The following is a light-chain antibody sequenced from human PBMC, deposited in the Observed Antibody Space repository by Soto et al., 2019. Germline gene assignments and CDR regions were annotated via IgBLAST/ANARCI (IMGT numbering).Light chain of an antibody. CDR1: QSVRDSR. CDR2: GAS. Sequence: EIVLTQSPGTLSLSPGERATLSCRASQSVRDSRLAWYQQKPGQGPRLLIYGASSSVTGIPDRFNGSGSGTDFTITITRLEHEDFAVYYCQQYGVFPMYTFGQGTKLEVK. J-gene: IGKJ2*01. V-gene: IGKV3-20*01. CDR3: QQYGVFPMYT.